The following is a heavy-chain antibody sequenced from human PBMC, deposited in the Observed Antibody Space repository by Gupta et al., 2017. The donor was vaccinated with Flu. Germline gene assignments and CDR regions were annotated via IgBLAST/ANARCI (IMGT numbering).Heavy chain of an antibody. CDR2: VYYSGYT. CDR1: GGLIRSGGYY. V-gene: IGHV4-31*03. CDR3: ARSPQYCNGVSCHIASFDF. J-gene: IGHJ4*02. D-gene: IGHD2-15*01. Sequence: VQLQESGPGLVLPSETLSLTCTVSGGLIRSGGYYYNWIRQHPGKGPEGIGFVYYSGYTQYNPSLKSRLSISVDTSKNQFSLRLSSVTAADTAVYYCARSPQYCNGVSCHIASFDFWGQGARGT.